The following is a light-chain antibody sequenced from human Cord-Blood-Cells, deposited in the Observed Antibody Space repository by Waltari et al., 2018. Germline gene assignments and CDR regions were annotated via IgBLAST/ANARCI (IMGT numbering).Light chain of an antibody. CDR1: QSVLYSSNNKNY. CDR3: LQYYSTPWT. Sequence: DIVMTQSPDSLAVSLGERATINCKSSQSVLYSSNNKNYLAWYQQKPGQPPKLLIYWASTREYVVPDRFSGSGSGTDFTLTIGSLQAEEVAVYYCLQYYSTPWTFGQGTKVEIK. J-gene: IGKJ1*01. CDR2: WAS. V-gene: IGKV4-1*01.